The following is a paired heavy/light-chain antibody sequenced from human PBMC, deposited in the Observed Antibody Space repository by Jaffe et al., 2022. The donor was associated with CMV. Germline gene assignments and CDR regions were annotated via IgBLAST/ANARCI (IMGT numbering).Heavy chain of an antibody. CDR1: GGSISRSDYY. D-gene: IGHD1-1*01. V-gene: IGHV4-39*01. CDR2: IYYSGST. CDR3: ARQATWNDVWRAPAQKVQGAEFDR. J-gene: IGHJ5*02. Sequence: QLQLQESGPGLVKPSETLTLTCTVSGGSISRSDYYWGWIRQPPGKGLEWLGSIYYSGSTYYNPSLKSRVTISVDTFGKRFSLMLSSVTAADTAVYYCARQATWNDVWRAPAQKVQGAEFDRWGQGTLVTVSS.
Light chain of an antibody. CDR2: QNN. CDR3: QAWGSSTADVV. Sequence: SYELTQPPSVTVSPGQTASITCSGEKLGEKYVCWYQQKPGQSPVVVIFQNNKRPSGIPERFFGSNSGNTATLTISGTQAMDEADYYCQAWGSSTADVVFGGGTRLTVL. CDR1: KLGEKY. V-gene: IGLV3-1*01. J-gene: IGLJ2*01.